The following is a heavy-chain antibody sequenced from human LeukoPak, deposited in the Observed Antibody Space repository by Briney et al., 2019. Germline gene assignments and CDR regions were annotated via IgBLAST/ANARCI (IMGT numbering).Heavy chain of an antibody. V-gene: IGHV1-46*01. D-gene: IGHD3-9*01. Sequence: ASVKVSCKASGYTFTSYYMHWVRQAPGQGLEWMGIINPSGGSTSYAQKFQGRVTMTRDTSTSTVYMELSSLRSEDTAVYYCARGGGKYYDILTGYPSPLGYWGQGTLVTVSS. CDR1: GYTFTSYY. CDR3: ARGGGKYYDILTGYPSPLGY. J-gene: IGHJ4*02. CDR2: INPSGGST.